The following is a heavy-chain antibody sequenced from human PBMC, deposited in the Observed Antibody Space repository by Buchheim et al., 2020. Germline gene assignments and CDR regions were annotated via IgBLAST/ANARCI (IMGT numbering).Heavy chain of an antibody. CDR3: ARDLGPVQLWLLYYYYGMDV. V-gene: IGHV3-30-3*01. CDR2: ISYDGSNK. CDR1: GFTFSSYA. Sequence: QVQLVESGGGVVQPGRSLRLSCAASGFTFSSYAMHWVRQAPGKGLEWVAVISYDGSNKYYADSVKGRFTISRDNSKNTLYLQMNSLRAEDTGVYYCARDLGPVQLWLLYYYYGMDVWGQGTT. D-gene: IGHD5-18*01. J-gene: IGHJ6*02.